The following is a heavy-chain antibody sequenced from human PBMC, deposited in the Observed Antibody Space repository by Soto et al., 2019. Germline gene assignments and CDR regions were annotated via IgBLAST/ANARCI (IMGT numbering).Heavy chain of an antibody. J-gene: IGHJ4*02. Sequence: GESLKSSGKGSGYSFTNYCISWVRQRPWKGLEWMGRIDPSDSYTNYSPSFQGHVTISADKSISTAYLQWSSLKASDTAMYYCARHFEGDYYDSSGYPDYWGQGTLVTVSS. CDR2: IDPSDSYT. CDR1: GYSFTNYC. D-gene: IGHD3-22*01. V-gene: IGHV5-10-1*01. CDR3: ARHFEGDYYDSSGYPDY.